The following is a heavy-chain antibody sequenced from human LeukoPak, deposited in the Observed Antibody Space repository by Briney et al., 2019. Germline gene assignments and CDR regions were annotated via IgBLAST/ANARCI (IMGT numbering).Heavy chain of an antibody. J-gene: IGHJ4*02. V-gene: IGHV4-59*01. D-gene: IGHD3-10*01. CDR2: IYYSGST. Sequence: SETLSLTCTVSGGSISNYYWSWIRQPPGKGLEWIGYIYYSGSTNYNPSLKSRVTISVDTSKNQFSLKLSSVTAADTAVYYCARDLSGPMVRGVIGYFDYWGQGTLVTVSS. CDR1: GGSISNYY. CDR3: ARDLSGPMVRGVIGYFDY.